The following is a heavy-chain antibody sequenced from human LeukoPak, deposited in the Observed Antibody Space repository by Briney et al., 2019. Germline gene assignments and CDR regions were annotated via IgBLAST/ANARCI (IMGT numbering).Heavy chain of an antibody. CDR3: ASGYCSSTSCYDWFDP. CDR1: GYTFTGYY. D-gene: IGHD2-2*01. J-gene: IGHJ5*02. V-gene: IGHV1-2*02. Sequence: GASVKVSCKASGYTFTGYYMHWVRQAPGQGLEWMGWINPNSGGTNYAQKFQGRVTMTRDTSISTAYMDLSRLRSDDTAVYYCASGYCSSTSCYDWFDPWGQGTLVTVSS. CDR2: INPNSGGT.